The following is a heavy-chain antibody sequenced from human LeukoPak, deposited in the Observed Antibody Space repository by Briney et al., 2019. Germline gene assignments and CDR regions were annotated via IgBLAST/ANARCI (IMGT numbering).Heavy chain of an antibody. Sequence: GGSLRLSCAASGFTFSSYAMSWVRQAPGKGLGWVSAISGSGGSTYYADSVKGRFTISRDNSKNTLYLQMSSLRAEDTAVYYCARDSGSSYGYSFDIWGQGTMVTVSS. CDR3: ARDSGSSYGYSFDI. CDR2: ISGSGGST. J-gene: IGHJ3*02. V-gene: IGHV3-23*01. D-gene: IGHD3-10*01. CDR1: GFTFSSYA.